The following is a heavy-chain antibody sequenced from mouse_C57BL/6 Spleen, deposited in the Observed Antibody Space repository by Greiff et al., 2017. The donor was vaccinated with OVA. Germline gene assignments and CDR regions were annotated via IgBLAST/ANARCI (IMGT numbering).Heavy chain of an antibody. CDR1: GYTFTSYW. Sequence: QVQLQQPGAELVMPGASVKLSCKASGYTFTSYWMHWVKQRPGQGLEWIGEIDPSDSYTNYNQKFKGKSTLTVDKSSSTAYMQLSSLTSEDSAVYYCARRLTGGGYYFDYWGQGTTLTVSS. CDR2: IDPSDSYT. CDR3: ARRLTGGGYYFDY. D-gene: IGHD4-1*01. V-gene: IGHV1-69*01. J-gene: IGHJ2*01.